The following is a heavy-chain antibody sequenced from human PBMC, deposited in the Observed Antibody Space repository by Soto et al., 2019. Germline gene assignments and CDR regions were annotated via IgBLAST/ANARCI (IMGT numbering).Heavy chain of an antibody. D-gene: IGHD1-1*01. CDR2: IMPIFRTP. CDR3: ARDNDRPQLGGNYYYILDV. CDR1: GGTFRNSA. V-gene: IGHV1-69*12. Sequence: QVQLEQSGAEVKKPGSSVKVSCKASGGTFRNSAISWVRQAPGQGLEWMGGIMPIFRTPDYAQKFHGRVTMTEDESTSTAYMELSGLRSDDTAVYFCARDNDRPQLGGNYYYILDVWGHGTTVTVSS. J-gene: IGHJ6*02.